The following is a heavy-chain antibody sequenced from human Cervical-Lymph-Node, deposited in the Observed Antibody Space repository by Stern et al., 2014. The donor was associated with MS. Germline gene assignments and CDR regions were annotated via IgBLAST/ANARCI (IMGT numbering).Heavy chain of an antibody. CDR1: GYTFTSYW. V-gene: IGHV5-51*01. CDR2: IFPGGSDI. J-gene: IGHJ4*02. CDR3: ARQRYFDY. Sequence: EVQLVQSGPEVKRPGESLKISCQASGYTFTSYWIGWVRQMPGKGLEWIAIIFPGGSDISYSPSFQGQVTISTDNSSSTAYLQWNNLKASDTAIYYCARQRYFDYWGQGTLVTVSS.